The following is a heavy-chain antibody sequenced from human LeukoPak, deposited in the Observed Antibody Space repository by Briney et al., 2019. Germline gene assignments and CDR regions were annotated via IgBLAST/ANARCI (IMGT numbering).Heavy chain of an antibody. J-gene: IGHJ5*02. CDR3: ARVKKFWFDP. V-gene: IGHV4-59*01. Sequence: PSETLSLTCTVSGGSISSYYWSWIRQPPGKGLEWIGYIYYSGGTNYNPSLKSRVTISVDTSKNQFSLKLSSVTAADTAVYYCARVKKFWFDPWGQGTLVTVSS. CDR1: GGSISSYY. D-gene: IGHD4-23*01. CDR2: IYYSGGT.